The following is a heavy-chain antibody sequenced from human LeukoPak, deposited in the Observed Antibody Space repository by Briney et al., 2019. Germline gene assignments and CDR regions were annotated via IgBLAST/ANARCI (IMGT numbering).Heavy chain of an antibody. CDR2: ISWNSGSI. J-gene: IGHJ3*02. D-gene: IGHD1-7*01. V-gene: IGHV3-9*01. Sequence: GGSLRLSCAASGFTFDDYAMHWVRQAPGKGLEWVSGISWNSGSIGYADSVKGRFTISRDNSKNTLYLQMNSLRAEDTAVYYCARLPGTTDAFDIWGQGTMVTVSS. CDR1: GFTFDDYA. CDR3: ARLPGTTDAFDI.